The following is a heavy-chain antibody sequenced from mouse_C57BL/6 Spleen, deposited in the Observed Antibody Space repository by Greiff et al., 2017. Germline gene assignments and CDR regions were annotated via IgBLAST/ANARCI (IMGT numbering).Heavy chain of an antibody. D-gene: IGHD2-4*01. CDR2: IDPEDGET. J-gene: IGHJ2*01. V-gene: IGHV14-2*01. Sequence: VQLKESGAELVKPGASVKLSCTASGFNIKDYYMHWVKQRTEQGLEWIGRIDPEDGETKYAPQFTGKATIKADTSSNTAYLQLSSLTSEDTAVYYCARIDAYDYGGDYWGQGTTLTVSS. CDR3: ARIDAYDYGGDY. CDR1: GFNIKDYY.